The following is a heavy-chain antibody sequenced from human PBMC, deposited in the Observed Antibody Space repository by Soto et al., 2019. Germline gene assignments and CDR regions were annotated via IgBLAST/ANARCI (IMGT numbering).Heavy chain of an antibody. V-gene: IGHV3-23*01. CDR1: GFTFSSYA. CDR3: AKDGTEVGELLNYYYYYMDV. Sequence: EVQLLESGGGLVQPGGSLRLSCAASGFTFSSYAMSWVRQAPGKGLEWVSAISGSGGSTYYADSVKGRFTISRDNSKNTLYLQMNSLRAEDTAVYYCAKDGTEVGELLNYYYYYMDVWGKGTTVTVSS. D-gene: IGHD3-10*01. CDR2: ISGSGGST. J-gene: IGHJ6*03.